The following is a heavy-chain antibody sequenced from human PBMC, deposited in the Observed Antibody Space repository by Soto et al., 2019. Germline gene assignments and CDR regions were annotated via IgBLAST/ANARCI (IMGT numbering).Heavy chain of an antibody. CDR2: VYFSGST. CDR3: ASFGVRVNSPGNWFDP. J-gene: IGHJ5*02. Sequence: QVQLQESGPGLVKPLETLSLTCTVSGGSISSYYWSWIRQPAGKGLAWIGRVYFSGSTKYKSSLQSRVTMSVDTSKNQFSLKLSSVTAADTAVYYCASFGVRVNSPGNWFDPWGQGTLVTVSS. CDR1: GGSISSYY. D-gene: IGHD2-8*02. V-gene: IGHV4-4*07.